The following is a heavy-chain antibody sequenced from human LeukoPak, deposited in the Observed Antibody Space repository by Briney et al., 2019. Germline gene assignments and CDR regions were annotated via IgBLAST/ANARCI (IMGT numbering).Heavy chain of an antibody. D-gene: IGHD3-3*01. CDR1: GFTFSNAW. J-gene: IGHJ4*02. CDR2: IKSKTDGGTT. CDR3: TTAEWLYPTLDY. Sequence: PGGSLRLSCAASGFTFSNAWMNWVRQAPGKGLEWVGRIKSKTDGGTTDYAAPVKGRFTISRDDSKNTLYLQMNSLRTEDTAVYYCTTAEWLYPTLDYWGQGTLVTVSS. V-gene: IGHV3-15*07.